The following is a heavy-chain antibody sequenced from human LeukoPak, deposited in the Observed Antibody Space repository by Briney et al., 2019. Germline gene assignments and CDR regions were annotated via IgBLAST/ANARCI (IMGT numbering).Heavy chain of an antibody. CDR1: GFTFSDYY. D-gene: IGHD3-10*01. CDR3: ARAGVRGLYFDY. J-gene: IGHJ4*02. V-gene: IGHV3-11*01. CDR2: ISSSGSTI. Sequence: GSLRLSCAASGFTFSDYYMSWIRQAPGKGLEWVSYISSSGSTIYYADSVKGRFTISRDDAKNSLSLQMNSLRAEDTAVYYCARAGVRGLYFDYWGQGTLVTVSS.